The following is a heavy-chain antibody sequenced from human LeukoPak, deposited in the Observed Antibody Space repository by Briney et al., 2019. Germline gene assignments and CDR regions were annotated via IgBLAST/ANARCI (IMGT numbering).Heavy chain of an antibody. V-gene: IGHV1-46*01. CDR1: GYTFSSYY. Sequence: ASVKVSCKASGYTFSSYYMHWVRQAPAQGLEWMGIINPSGGSTSYAQKFQGRVTMTRDTSTSTVYMELSSLRSEDTAVYYCARATGGKYYYDSSGYYAPEYWGQGTLVTVSS. J-gene: IGHJ4*02. CDR2: INPSGGST. CDR3: ARATGGKYYYDSSGYYAPEY. D-gene: IGHD3-22*01.